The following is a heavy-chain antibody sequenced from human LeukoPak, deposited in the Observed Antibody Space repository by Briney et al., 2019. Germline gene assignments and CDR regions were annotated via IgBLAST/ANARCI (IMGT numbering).Heavy chain of an antibody. Sequence: GGSLRLSCAASGFNFDDYGMTWVRQAPGRGLEWDSGVNWSGSSTNYADSVKGRFTISRDSATNSLYLQMNSLRAEDTALYYCARAHNYDGRDYYYAFSDYWGQGTLVTVSS. V-gene: IGHV3-20*04. CDR1: GFNFDDYG. J-gene: IGHJ4*02. CDR2: VNWSGSST. CDR3: ARAHNYDGRDYYYAFSDY. D-gene: IGHD3-22*01.